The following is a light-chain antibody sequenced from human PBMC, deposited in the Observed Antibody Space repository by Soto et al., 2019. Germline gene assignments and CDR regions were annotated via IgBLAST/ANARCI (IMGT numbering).Light chain of an antibody. Sequence: EIVLTQSPGTLSVSPGERASFSCRASQSLSSNYLAWYQQKPGQAPRLLIFGASSRASGIPDRFSASGSGTDFTLTISRLEPEDFAVYFCQHYGGSPLTFGGGTKVETK. CDR1: QSLSSNY. J-gene: IGKJ4*01. CDR2: GAS. V-gene: IGKV3-20*01. CDR3: QHYGGSPLT.